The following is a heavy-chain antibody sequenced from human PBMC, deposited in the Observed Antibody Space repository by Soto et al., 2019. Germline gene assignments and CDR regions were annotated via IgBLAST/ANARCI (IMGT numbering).Heavy chain of an antibody. CDR3: ARHSAAALHGEYYYGMDV. CDR2: IYYSGST. Sequence: KPSETLSLTCTVSGGSISSSSYYWGWIRQPPGKGLEWIGSIYYSGSTYYNPSLKSRVTISVDTSKNQFSLKLSSVTAADTAVYYCARHSAAALHGEYYYGMDVWGQGTTVTVSS. V-gene: IGHV4-39*01. D-gene: IGHD6-13*01. CDR1: GGSISSSSYY. J-gene: IGHJ6*02.